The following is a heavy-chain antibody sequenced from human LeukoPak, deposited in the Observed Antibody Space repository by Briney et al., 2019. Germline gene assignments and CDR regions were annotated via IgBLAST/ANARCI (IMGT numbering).Heavy chain of an antibody. J-gene: IGHJ4*02. CDR1: GFTLRDDT. CDR2: ITASGGST. V-gene: IGHV3-23*01. Sequence: GGSLRLSCADSGFTLRDDTKRRVPQAPGKGLEWVSAITASGGSTFYADSVNGRFTISRDNSKNTLHLQMDTLRDDDTAVYYCAKGVDTARARWIYGGQGTLVTVSS. CDR3: AKGVDTARARWIY. D-gene: IGHD5-18*01.